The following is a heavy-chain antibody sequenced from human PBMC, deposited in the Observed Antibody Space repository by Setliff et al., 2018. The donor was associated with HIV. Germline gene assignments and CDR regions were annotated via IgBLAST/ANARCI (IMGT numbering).Heavy chain of an antibody. CDR2: INTNTGNP. D-gene: IGHD6-6*01. V-gene: IGHV7-4-1*02. J-gene: IGHJ6*02. CDR1: GYTFTSYS. CDR3: ARGASSSAVYYYYYGMDV. Sequence: ASVKVSCKASGYTFTSYSMNWVRQAPGQGLQWMGWINTNTGNPTYAQDFIGRFVFSLDTSVSTAYMQISGLKAADTAVYYCARGASSSAVYYYYYGMDVWGQGTTVTVSS.